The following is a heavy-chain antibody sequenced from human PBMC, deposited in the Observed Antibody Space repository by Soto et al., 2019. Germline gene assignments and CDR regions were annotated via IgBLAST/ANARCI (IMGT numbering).Heavy chain of an antibody. CDR3: ARDSSEYYDFWSAYSIKCMDV. D-gene: IGHD3-3*01. CDR1: GFNFENYG. CDR2: ISYDGGKQ. Sequence: PGGSLRLSCAASGFNFENYGMHWVRQAPGKGLEWVAVISYDGGKQYYGDSVKGRFTISRDNSKNTLYLQMNSLRAEDTAVYFCARDSSEYYDFWSAYSIKCMDVWGQGTTVTVSS. V-gene: IGHV3-30*03. J-gene: IGHJ6*02.